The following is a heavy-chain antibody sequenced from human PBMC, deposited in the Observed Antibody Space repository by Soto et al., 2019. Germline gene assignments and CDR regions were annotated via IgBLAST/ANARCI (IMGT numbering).Heavy chain of an antibody. Sequence: GGSLRLSCAASGFTFSSYGMHWVRQAPGKGLEWVAVIWYDGSNKYYADSVKGRFTISRDNSKNTLYLQMNSLRAEDTAVYYCARDLHPVSSLLWLRKLTFDYWGQGTLVTVS. D-gene: IGHD3-10*01. CDR3: ARDLHPVSSLLWLRKLTFDY. CDR1: GFTFSSYG. V-gene: IGHV3-33*01. CDR2: IWYDGSNK. J-gene: IGHJ4*02.